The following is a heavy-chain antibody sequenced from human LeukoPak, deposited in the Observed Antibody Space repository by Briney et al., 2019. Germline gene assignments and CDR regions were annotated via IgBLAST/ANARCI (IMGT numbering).Heavy chain of an antibody. D-gene: IGHD4-17*01. CDR1: GYSFTRYW. CDR2: IYPVDSDT. CDR3: ARQKTTVTTRVFDY. V-gene: IGHV5-51*01. J-gene: IGHJ4*02. Sequence: GESLKISCKGSGYSFTRYWIGWVRQMPGKGLEWMGIIYPVDSDTRYSPSFQGQVTISADKSISTAYLQWSSLKASDTAMYYCARQKTTVTTRVFDYWGQGTLVTVSS.